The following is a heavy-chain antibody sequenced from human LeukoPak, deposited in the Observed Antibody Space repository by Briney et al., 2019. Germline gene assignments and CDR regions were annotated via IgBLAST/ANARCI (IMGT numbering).Heavy chain of an antibody. V-gene: IGHV4-59*01. CDR1: GGSISSYY. D-gene: IGHD5-18*01. CDR2: IHYSGST. Sequence: SETLSLTCTVSGGSISSYYWSWIRQPPGKGLEWIGYIHYSGSTNYNPSLKSRVTISVDTSKNQFSLKLSSVTAADTAVYYCARTTEGGYTYDYFYYYYMDVWGKGTTVTISS. CDR3: ARTTEGGYTYDYFYYYYMDV. J-gene: IGHJ6*03.